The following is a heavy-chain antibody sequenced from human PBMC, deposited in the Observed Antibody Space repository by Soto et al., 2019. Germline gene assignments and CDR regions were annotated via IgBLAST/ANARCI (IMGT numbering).Heavy chain of an antibody. V-gene: IGHV4-59*01. D-gene: IGHD3-10*01. CDR2: IYYSGST. CDR1: GGSISSYY. CDR3: ARELFGRSVWFDP. J-gene: IGHJ5*02. Sequence: SETLSLSCTVSGGSISSYYWSWIRQPPGKGLEWIGYIYYSGSTNYNPSLKSRVTISVDTSKNQFSLKLSSVTAADTAVYYCARELFGRSVWFDPWGQGTLVTVS.